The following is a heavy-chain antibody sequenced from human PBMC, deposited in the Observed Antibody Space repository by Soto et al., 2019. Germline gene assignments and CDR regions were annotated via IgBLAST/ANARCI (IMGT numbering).Heavy chain of an antibody. D-gene: IGHD3-16*02. V-gene: IGHV3-7*01. CDR3: ARVMEVWGSYRYAYYYYYCMDV. CDR1: GFTFSNYW. CDR2: IKQDGSDK. J-gene: IGHJ6*03. Sequence: PGGSLRLSCAASGFTFSNYWMSWVRQAPGKGLEWVANIKQDGSDKYYVDSVKGRFTTSRDNAKNSLYLQMNSLRAEDTAVYYCARVMEVWGSYRYAYYYYYCMDVWGKGTTVTVSS.